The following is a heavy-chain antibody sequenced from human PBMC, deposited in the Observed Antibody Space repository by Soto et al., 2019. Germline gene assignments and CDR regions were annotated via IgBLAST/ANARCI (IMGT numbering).Heavy chain of an antibody. Sequence: VQLVESGGGVVQPGRSPRLSCVASGFIFSSFAMHWVRQAPGKGLEWVAFISFDGSQIYYADSVKGRFTISRDNSRNTLYLQMTSLRTEDTAVYFCARQITHGGLIVSFDYWGLGTLVTVSS. CDR2: ISFDGSQI. CDR3: ARQITHGGLIVSFDY. D-gene: IGHD3-16*02. CDR1: GFIFSSFA. V-gene: IGHV3-30*04. J-gene: IGHJ4*02.